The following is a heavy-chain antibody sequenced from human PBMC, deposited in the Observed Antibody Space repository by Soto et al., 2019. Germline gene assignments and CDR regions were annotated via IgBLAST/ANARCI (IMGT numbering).Heavy chain of an antibody. CDR2: INPNSGGT. CDR3: ARGEGITIFGVVHNWFDP. J-gene: IGHJ5*02. Sequence: ASVKVSCKASGYTFTGYYMHWVRQAPGQGLQWMGWINPNSGGTNYAQKFQGRVNMTRDTSISTAYMELSRLRSDDTAVYYCARGEGITIFGVVHNWFDPWGQGTLVTVSS. D-gene: IGHD3-3*01. CDR1: GYTFTGYY. V-gene: IGHV1-2*02.